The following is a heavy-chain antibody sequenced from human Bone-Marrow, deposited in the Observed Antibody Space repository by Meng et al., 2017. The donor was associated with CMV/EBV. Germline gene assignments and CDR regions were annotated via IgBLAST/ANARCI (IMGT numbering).Heavy chain of an antibody. Sequence: GESLKISCASSGFTFSRYYMIWIRQSPGRGLEWISYINIGGSVTYLADSVKGRFSISRDNANNSVYLQMNSLRAEDTALYYCARGMEGASVSIADSWGQGVLVTVSS. CDR1: GFTFSRYY. CDR2: INIGGSVT. CDR3: ARGMEGASVSIADS. D-gene: IGHD1-26*01. J-gene: IGHJ4*02. V-gene: IGHV3-11*01.